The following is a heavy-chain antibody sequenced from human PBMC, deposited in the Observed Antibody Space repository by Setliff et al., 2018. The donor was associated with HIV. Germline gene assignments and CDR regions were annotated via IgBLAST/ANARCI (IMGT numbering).Heavy chain of an antibody. CDR1: GYSFTAYG. CDR3: ARLRGLTIFGVPEGPFDY. Sequence: ASVKVSCKASGYSFTAYGISWVRQAPGQGFEWMGWINIDSGHTNFAQKFQDRVTVTTDTSTNTAYMELRSLRSDDTAVYYCARLRGLTIFGVPEGPFDYWGQGTLVTVPQ. J-gene: IGHJ4*02. D-gene: IGHD3-3*01. V-gene: IGHV1-18*01. CDR2: INIDSGHT.